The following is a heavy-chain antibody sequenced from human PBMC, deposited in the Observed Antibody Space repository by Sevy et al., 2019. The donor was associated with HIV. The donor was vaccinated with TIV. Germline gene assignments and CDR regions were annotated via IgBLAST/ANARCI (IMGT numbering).Heavy chain of an antibody. D-gene: IGHD4-17*01. Sequence: GGSLRLSCAASGFPFNNYEMNWVRQAPGKGLEWVSSIGQSGSSTYSSDSVKGRFTISRDNAENSLYLQMMSLGAEDTAVYYCARDLPPSATTVAHFDYWGQGNLVTVSS. J-gene: IGHJ4*02. V-gene: IGHV3-48*03. CDR2: IGQSGSST. CDR3: ARDLPPSATTVAHFDY. CDR1: GFPFNNYE.